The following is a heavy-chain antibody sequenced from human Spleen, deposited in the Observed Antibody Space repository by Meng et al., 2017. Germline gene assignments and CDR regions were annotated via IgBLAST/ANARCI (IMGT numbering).Heavy chain of an antibody. CDR3: ARDYYDSSAYSNYYYYGMDG. D-gene: IGHD3-22*01. CDR1: GFTVSNNY. J-gene: IGHJ6*04. Sequence: GGSLRLSCAASGFTVSNNYMSWVRQAPGKGLEWVSSITGSSNYIYYADSVKGRFTISRDNAKNSLHLQMNSLRAEDAAVYYCARDYYDSSAYSNYYYYGMDGWGKG. V-gene: IGHV3-21*01. CDR2: ITGSSNYI.